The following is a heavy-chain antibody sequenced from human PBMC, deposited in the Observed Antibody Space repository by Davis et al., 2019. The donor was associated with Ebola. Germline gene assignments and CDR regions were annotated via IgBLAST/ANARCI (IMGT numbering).Heavy chain of an antibody. CDR1: GFTFSSHA. CDR3: AKTYRSGRSFDY. V-gene: IGHV3-23*01. Sequence: GESLKISCAASGFTFSSHAMSWVRQAPGKGLEWVLGISGSGGGTYYADSVKGRFTISRDNSKNTLYLQMNSLRPDDTAIYYCAKTYRSGRSFDYWGQGTLVTVSS. CDR2: ISGSGGGT. D-gene: IGHD6-19*01. J-gene: IGHJ4*02.